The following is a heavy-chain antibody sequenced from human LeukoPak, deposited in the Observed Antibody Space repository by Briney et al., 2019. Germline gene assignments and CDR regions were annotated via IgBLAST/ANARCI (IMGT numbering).Heavy chain of an antibody. CDR3: ARDPEYYDFWSGYSSLGYYFDY. Sequence: GGSLRLSCAASGFTFSSYSMNWVRQAPGKGLEWVSYISSSSSTIYYADSVKGRFTISRDNAKNSLYLQMNSLRAEDTAVYYCARDPEYYDFWSGYSSLGYYFDYWGQGTLVTVSS. V-gene: IGHV3-48*01. CDR1: GFTFSSYS. D-gene: IGHD3-3*01. CDR2: ISSSSSTI. J-gene: IGHJ4*02.